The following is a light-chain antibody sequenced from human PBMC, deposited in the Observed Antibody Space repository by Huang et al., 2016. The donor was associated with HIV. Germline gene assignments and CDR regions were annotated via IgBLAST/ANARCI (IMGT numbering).Light chain of an antibody. V-gene: IGKV1-NL1*01. CDR2: AVS. CDR3: QQYSQSPLT. J-gene: IGKJ4*01. Sequence: DIQMTQSPSSLSASVGDRVTITCRASQEMRNSLAWYQKKPGKAPNLLVFAVSRLEDGVPSRFSGSGSGTIYTLTISGLQPEDFATYYCQQYSQSPLTFGGGTKVEI. CDR1: QEMRNS.